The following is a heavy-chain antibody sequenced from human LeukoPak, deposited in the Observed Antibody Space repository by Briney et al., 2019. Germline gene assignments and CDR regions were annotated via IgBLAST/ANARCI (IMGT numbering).Heavy chain of an antibody. CDR2: FDPEDGET. Sequence: ASVKVSCKVSGYTLTELSMHWVRQAPGKGLEWMGGFDPEDGETIYAQKFQGRVTMTEDTSTDTAYMELSSLRSEDTAVYYCARTWIGYDYYYYYGMDVWGQGTTVTVSS. D-gene: IGHD2-2*03. CDR3: ARTWIGYDYYYYYGMDV. J-gene: IGHJ6*02. CDR1: GYTLTELS. V-gene: IGHV1-24*01.